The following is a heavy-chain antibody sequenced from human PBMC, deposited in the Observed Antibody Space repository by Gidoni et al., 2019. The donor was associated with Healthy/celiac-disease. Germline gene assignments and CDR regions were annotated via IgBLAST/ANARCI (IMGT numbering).Heavy chain of an antibody. CDR1: GFTFIRYG. CDR3: AKDSGIAAAAAAAEYFQH. Sequence: QLQLVESGGGVVQPGGSLRLSFAASGFTFIRYGMHWVRQAPGKGLAWVAFIRYDGSNKYYADAVKGRFTISRDKSKNTLYLQMNSRRAEDTAVYYCAKDSGIAAAAAAAEYFQHWGQGTLVTVSS. D-gene: IGHD6-13*01. CDR2: IRYDGSNK. J-gene: IGHJ1*01. V-gene: IGHV3-30*02.